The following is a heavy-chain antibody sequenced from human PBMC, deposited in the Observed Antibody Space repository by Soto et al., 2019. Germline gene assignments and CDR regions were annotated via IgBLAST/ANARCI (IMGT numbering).Heavy chain of an antibody. D-gene: IGHD2-21*02. J-gene: IGHJ4*02. CDR3: TTVETGGRDY. CDR2: IKKRTDGGTT. CDR1: GFTFSNAW. V-gene: IGHV3-15*01. Sequence: VGSLRLSCAASGFTFSNAWMSWVRQTPGKGLEWVAHIKKRTDGGTTDYAAFVKGRFTISRDDSKNTLFLQMSGLKTEDTAVYYCTTVETGGRDYWGQGTLVTVSS.